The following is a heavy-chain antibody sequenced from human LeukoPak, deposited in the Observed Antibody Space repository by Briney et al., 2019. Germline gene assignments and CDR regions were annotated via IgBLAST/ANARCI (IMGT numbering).Heavy chain of an antibody. CDR1: GFTFSSYW. J-gene: IGHJ6*02. V-gene: IGHV3-74*01. CDR3: ARDQGYSSSWLYYYYYGMDV. Sequence: GGSLRLSCVASGFTFSSYWMHWVRQAPGKGLVWVSRIYSDGSSTSYADSVKGRFTISRDNAKNTLYLQMNSLIAEDTAVYYCARDQGYSSSWLYYYYYGMDVWGQGTTVTVSS. CDR2: IYSDGSST. D-gene: IGHD6-13*01.